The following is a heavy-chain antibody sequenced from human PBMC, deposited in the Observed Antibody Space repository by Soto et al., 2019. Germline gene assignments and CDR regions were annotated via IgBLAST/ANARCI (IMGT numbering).Heavy chain of an antibody. CDR3: ARGTSRWQLATGRLYYYYMDV. CDR2: IYSGGST. J-gene: IGHJ6*03. CDR1: GFTVSSNY. Sequence: GGSLRLSCAASGFTVSSNYMSWVRQAPGKGLEWVSVIYSGGSTYYADSVKGRFTISRDNSKNTLYLQMNSLRAEDTAVYYCARGTSRWQLATGRLYYYYMDVWGKGTTVTGSS. D-gene: IGHD6-6*01. V-gene: IGHV3-66*01.